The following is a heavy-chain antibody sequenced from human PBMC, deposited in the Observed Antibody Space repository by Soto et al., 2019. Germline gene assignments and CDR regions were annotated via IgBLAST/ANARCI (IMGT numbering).Heavy chain of an antibody. J-gene: IGHJ4*02. Sequence: QVQLVESGGGLVKPGGSLRLSCVASGFTFSDYYMSWSRQAPGKGLEWVSYISSGGSVIYSADSMKGRFTISRDNAKNSLYLQVNSLRAEDTAVYYCAREPRDDYMISGGFDYWGQGTLVTVSS. CDR3: AREPRDDYMISGGFDY. CDR1: GFTFSDYY. D-gene: IGHD4-4*01. V-gene: IGHV3-11*01. CDR2: ISSGGSVI.